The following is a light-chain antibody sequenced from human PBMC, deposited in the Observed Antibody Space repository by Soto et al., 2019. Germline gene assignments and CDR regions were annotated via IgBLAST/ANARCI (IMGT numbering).Light chain of an antibody. Sequence: EIVLTQSPGTLSLSPGERATLSCRASQSVSSSYLAWYQQKPGQAPRLLIYGASTRPTGIPTRFSGSGSGTEFTLTISSLQSEDFVVYYCQQYNDWPSTWTFGQGTKVEIK. V-gene: IGKV3-15*01. CDR3: QQYNDWPSTWT. CDR2: GAS. J-gene: IGKJ1*01. CDR1: QSVSSSY.